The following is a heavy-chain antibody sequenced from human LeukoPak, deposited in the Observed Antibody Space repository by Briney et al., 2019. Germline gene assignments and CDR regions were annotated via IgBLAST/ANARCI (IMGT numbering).Heavy chain of an antibody. Sequence: GGSLRLSCAASGFTFSTYWLSWVRQAPGKGLEWVANIKQDGSGKYYVDSVKGRFTISRDNAKNSLYLQVDSLRAEDTAVYYCATTTSAWGGSDYWGQGTLVTVSS. V-gene: IGHV3-7*01. CDR3: ATTTSAWGGSDY. J-gene: IGHJ4*02. D-gene: IGHD2-15*01. CDR1: GFTFSTYW. CDR2: IKQDGSGK.